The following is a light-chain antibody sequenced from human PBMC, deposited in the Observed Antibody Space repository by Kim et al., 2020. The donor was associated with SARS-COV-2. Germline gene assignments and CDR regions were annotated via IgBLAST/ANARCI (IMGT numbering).Light chain of an antibody. CDR1: KLGDKY. Sequence: SPGQTASITCSGDKLGDKYVCWYQQKPGQSPVLVIYQDSKRPSGIPERFSGSNSGNTATLTISGTQAMYEADYYCQAWDSSTGVVFGGGTQLTVL. J-gene: IGLJ2*01. CDR2: QDS. CDR3: QAWDSSTGVV. V-gene: IGLV3-1*01.